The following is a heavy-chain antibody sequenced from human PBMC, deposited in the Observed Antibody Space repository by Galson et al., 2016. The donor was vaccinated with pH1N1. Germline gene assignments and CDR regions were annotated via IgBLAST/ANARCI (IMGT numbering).Heavy chain of an antibody. Sequence: PALVKPTQTLTLTCSVSGISLTTDGMRVNWIRQSPGKALEWLARSDYGDAKHYSTSLRTRLSISRDTSKNQVALTMTNMDPVDTATYYCARTRNYNSGLDVWGPGTTVTVSS. V-gene: IGHV2-70*04. CDR3: ARTRNYNSGLDV. CDR2: SDYGDAK. CDR1: GISLTTDGMR. J-gene: IGHJ6*02.